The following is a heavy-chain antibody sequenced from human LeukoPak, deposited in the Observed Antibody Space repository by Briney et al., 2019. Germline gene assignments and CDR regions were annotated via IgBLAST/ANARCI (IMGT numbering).Heavy chain of an antibody. CDR1: GYTFTGYY. V-gene: IGHV1-2*02. D-gene: IGHD5-18*01. Sequence: ASVTVSCKASGYTFTGYYMHWVRQAPGQGLEWMGWINPNSGGTNYAQKFQGRVTMTRDTSISTAYMELSRLRSDDTAVYYCARVRLSWIQLWLPYYYYGMDVWGQGTTVTVSS. J-gene: IGHJ6*02. CDR2: INPNSGGT. CDR3: ARVRLSWIQLWLPYYYYGMDV.